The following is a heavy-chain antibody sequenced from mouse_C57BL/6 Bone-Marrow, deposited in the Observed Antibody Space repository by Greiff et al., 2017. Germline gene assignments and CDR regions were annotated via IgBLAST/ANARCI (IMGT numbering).Heavy chain of an antibody. CDR2: IYPGNSDT. D-gene: IGHD2-12*01. CDR3: TRSSYLFYAMDY. Sequence: EVQLQQSGTVLARPGASVKMSCKTSGYTFTSYWMHWVKQRPGQGLEWIGAIYPGNSDTSYNQKFKGKAKLTAVTSASTAYMELSSLTNEDSAVYYCTRSSYLFYAMDYGGQGTSVTVSS. V-gene: IGHV1-5*01. CDR1: GYTFTSYW. J-gene: IGHJ4*01.